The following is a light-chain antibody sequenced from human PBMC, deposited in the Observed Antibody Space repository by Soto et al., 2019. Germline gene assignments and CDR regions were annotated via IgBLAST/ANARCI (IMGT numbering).Light chain of an antibody. CDR2: GAS. V-gene: IGKV3-20*01. CDR3: QQYGSSPRT. Sequence: EIVLTQSPATLSLSPGERAAVSCRASQSVSSYLAWYQQKPGQAPRLLIYGASSRATGIPDRFSGSGSGADFTLTISRLEPEDFAVYYCQQYGSSPRTFGQGTKVDIK. J-gene: IGKJ1*01. CDR1: QSVSSY.